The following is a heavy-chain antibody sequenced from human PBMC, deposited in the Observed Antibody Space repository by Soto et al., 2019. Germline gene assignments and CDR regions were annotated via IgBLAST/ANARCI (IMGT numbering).Heavy chain of an antibody. CDR2: ISYDGSNK. J-gene: IGHJ4*02. D-gene: IGHD3-22*01. V-gene: IGHV3-30*03. CDR3: ARDLGEYYYDSSGYYYEGSY. Sequence: GGSLRLSCAASGFTFSSYGIHWVRQAPGKGLEWVALISYDGSNKYYADSVKGRFTISRDNSKNTLYLQMNSLRAEDTAVYYCARDLGEYYYDSSGYYYEGSYWGQGTLVTVSS. CDR1: GFTFSSYG.